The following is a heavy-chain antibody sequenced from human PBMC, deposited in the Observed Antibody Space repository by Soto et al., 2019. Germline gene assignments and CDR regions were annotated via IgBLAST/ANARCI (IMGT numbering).Heavy chain of an antibody. CDR2: IFHSGST. CDR1: GGSITRGGHS. J-gene: IGHJ6*04. V-gene: IGHV4-30-2*01. Sequence: SETLSLTCVVSGGSITRGGHSWSWIRQPPGKGLEWIGYIFHSGSTSHNPSLKSRATISLDRSKNRFSLRLSSVTAADTAVYYCATAEDPFFYAMDVWGKGTTVTVSS. CDR3: ATAEDPFFYAMDV.